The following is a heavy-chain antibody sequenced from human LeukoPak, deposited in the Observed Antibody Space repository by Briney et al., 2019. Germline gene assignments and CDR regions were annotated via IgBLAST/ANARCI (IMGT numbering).Heavy chain of an antibody. D-gene: IGHD2-15*01. CDR1: GGSISSYY. CDR2: IYYSGST. V-gene: IGHV4-59*08. CDR3: ARHVGTRIDR. J-gene: IGHJ5*02. Sequence: PSETLSLTCTVSGGSISSYYWSWIRQPPGKGLEWIGYIYYSGSTNYNPSLKSRVTISVDTSKNQFSLKLSSVTAADTAVYYCARHVGTRIDRWGQGTLVTVSS.